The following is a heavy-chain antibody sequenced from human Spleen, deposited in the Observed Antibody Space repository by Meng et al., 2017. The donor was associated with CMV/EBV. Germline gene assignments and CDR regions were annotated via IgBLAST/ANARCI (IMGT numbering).Heavy chain of an antibody. CDR3: AREVIATGGTSSVDY. CDR2: ISAYNGNT. J-gene: IGHJ4*02. Sequence: SGYTFTSYGISWVRQAPGQGLERMAWISAYNGNTYYAQKVQGRVTVTTDTSTSTAYMELRSLRSDDTAVYYCAREVIATGGTSSVDYWGQGTLVTVSS. D-gene: IGHD2-21*01. CDR1: GYTFTSYG. V-gene: IGHV1-18*01.